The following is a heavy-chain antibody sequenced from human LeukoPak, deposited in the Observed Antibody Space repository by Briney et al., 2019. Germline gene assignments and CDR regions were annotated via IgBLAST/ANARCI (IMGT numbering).Heavy chain of an antibody. D-gene: IGHD3-16*01. J-gene: IGHJ4*02. CDR3: AEGYYDYVWGCYYFDY. Sequence: GGSLRLSCAASGFTFSSYAMSWVRQAPGKGLEWVAAISGSGGSTYYADSVKGRFTISRDNSRDTLYLQMNSLRAEDTAVYYCAEGYYDYVWGCYYFDYWGQGTLVTVSS. CDR1: GFTFSSYA. V-gene: IGHV3-23*01. CDR2: ISGSGGST.